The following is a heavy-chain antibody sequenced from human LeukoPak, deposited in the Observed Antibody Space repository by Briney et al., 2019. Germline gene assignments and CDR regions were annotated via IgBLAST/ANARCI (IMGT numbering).Heavy chain of an antibody. CDR2: ISAYNGNT. Sequence: ASVKVSCKASGYTFTSYGISWVRQAPGQGLEWMGWISAYNGNTNYAQKLQGRVTMTTDTSTSTAYMELRSLRSDDTAVYYCARDLDRKGAMVRGVLNYNWFDLWGQGTLVTVSS. J-gene: IGHJ5*02. CDR3: ARDLDRKGAMVRGVLNYNWFDL. V-gene: IGHV1-18*01. D-gene: IGHD3-10*01. CDR1: GYTFTSYG.